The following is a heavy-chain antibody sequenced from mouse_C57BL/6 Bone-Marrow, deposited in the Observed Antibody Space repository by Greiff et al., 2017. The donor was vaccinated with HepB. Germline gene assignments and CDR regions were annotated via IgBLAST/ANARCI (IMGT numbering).Heavy chain of an antibody. D-gene: IGHD1-1*01. CDR3: ARPSSLFDY. Sequence: QVQLQQPGAELVKPGASVKLSCKASGYTFTSYWIQWVKQRPGQGLEWIGEIDPSDSYTNYNQKFKGKATLTVDTSSSTAYMQLSSLTSEDSAVYYCARPSSLFDYWGQGTTLTVSS. V-gene: IGHV1-50*01. CDR1: GYTFTSYW. J-gene: IGHJ2*01. CDR2: IDPSDSYT.